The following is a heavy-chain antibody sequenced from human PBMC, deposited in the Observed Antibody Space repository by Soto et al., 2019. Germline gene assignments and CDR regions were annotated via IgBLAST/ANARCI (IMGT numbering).Heavy chain of an antibody. D-gene: IGHD6-13*01. CDR3: ARSPRSSPYFDY. Sequence: PGESLKISCQCSGYTFSNFWIGWVRQLLGKGPEWMGIIYPGDHETRYSPSFHGKVTISADKSINTAYLQWNSLEASDTAFYSCARSPRSSPYFDYWGQGALVTV. J-gene: IGHJ4*02. CDR1: GYTFSNFW. CDR2: IYPGDHET. V-gene: IGHV5-51*01.